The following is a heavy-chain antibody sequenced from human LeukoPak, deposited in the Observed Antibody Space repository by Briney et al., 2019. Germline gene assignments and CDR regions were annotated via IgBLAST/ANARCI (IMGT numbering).Heavy chain of an antibody. Sequence: GGSLRLSCAASGFTLSRNSMNWVRQAPGKGLEWVSGMSGSGGNTYYADSVKGRFTISRDNSKNTLYLQMNSLRAEDTAVYYCAKTFQWYYMDVWGKGTTVAISS. CDR2: MSGSGGNT. CDR3: AKTFQWYYMDV. D-gene: IGHD2-8*01. V-gene: IGHV3-23*01. CDR1: GFTLSRNS. J-gene: IGHJ6*03.